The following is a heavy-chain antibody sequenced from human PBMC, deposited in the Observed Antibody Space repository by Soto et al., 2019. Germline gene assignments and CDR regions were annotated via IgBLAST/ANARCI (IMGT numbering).Heavy chain of an antibody. J-gene: IGHJ4*02. Sequence: PSETLSLTCTVSGDSITTRYWSWIRQPPGKGLEWIGYIYTTGDNYNPSLMSRASMSLDTSKNLFSLRLRSVTAADTAVYYCAGGDHRRLVDYWGRGNLVTVSS. CDR1: GDSITTRY. CDR2: IYTTGD. V-gene: IGHV4-4*09. D-gene: IGHD3-16*01. CDR3: AGGDHRRLVDY.